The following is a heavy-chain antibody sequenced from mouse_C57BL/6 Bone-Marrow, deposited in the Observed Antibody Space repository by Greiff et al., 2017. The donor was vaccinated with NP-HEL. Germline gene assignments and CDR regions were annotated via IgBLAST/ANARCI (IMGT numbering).Heavy chain of an antibody. CDR1: GFTFTDYY. D-gene: IGHD2-5*01. CDR3: ARYNSNDYAMDY. V-gene: IGHV7-3*01. J-gene: IGHJ4*01. CDR2: IRYEANGYTT. Sequence: EVKLLESGGGLVQPGGSLSLSCPASGFTFTDYYMSWVRQPPGKALEWLGVIRYEANGYTTKYSASVKGRFTISRDNSQSILYLQMNALRAEDSATYYCARYNSNDYAMDYWGQGTSVTVSS.